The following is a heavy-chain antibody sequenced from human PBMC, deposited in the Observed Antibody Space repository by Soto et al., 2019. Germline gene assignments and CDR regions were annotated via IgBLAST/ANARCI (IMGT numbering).Heavy chain of an antibody. V-gene: IGHV3-21*01. Sequence: GGSLRLSCAASGFTFSSYSMNWVRQAPGKGLEWVSSISSSSSYIYCADSVKGRFTISRDNAKNSLYLQMNSLRAEDTAVYYCARGITMVRGAHCYFDYWGQGTLVTVSS. CDR3: ARGITMVRGAHCYFDY. CDR2: ISSSSSYI. D-gene: IGHD3-10*01. CDR1: GFTFSSYS. J-gene: IGHJ4*02.